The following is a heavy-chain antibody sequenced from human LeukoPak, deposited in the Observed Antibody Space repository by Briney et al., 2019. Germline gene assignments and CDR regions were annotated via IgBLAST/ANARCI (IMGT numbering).Heavy chain of an antibody. Sequence: PSETLSLTCTVSGGSISNYYWSWIRQPPGKGLEWIGYIYYSGNTRYNPSLMSRVTISVDTSKNHFSLKLTSVTAADTAVYYCARHEVGYCSGGTCPYYFDYWGKGNLVTVSS. V-gene: IGHV4-59*08. CDR1: GGSISNYY. J-gene: IGHJ4*02. D-gene: IGHD2-15*01. CDR3: ARHEVGYCSGGTCPYYFDY. CDR2: IYYSGNT.